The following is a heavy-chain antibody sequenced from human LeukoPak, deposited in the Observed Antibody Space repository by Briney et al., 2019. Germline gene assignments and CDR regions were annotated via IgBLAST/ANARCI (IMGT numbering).Heavy chain of an antibody. J-gene: IGHJ4*02. CDR3: ARHFSGGDDY. CDR2: IYPGDSDT. D-gene: IGHD2-21*02. V-gene: IGHV5-51*01. CDR1: GYNFTNYW. Sequence: GXSLXXXCKXSGYNFTNYWIGWVRRMSGKGLEWMGVIYPGDSDTTYSPSFQGQVTISVDKSIRNAYLQWSSMEDADNAMYYCARHFSGGDDYWGQGTLVTVSS.